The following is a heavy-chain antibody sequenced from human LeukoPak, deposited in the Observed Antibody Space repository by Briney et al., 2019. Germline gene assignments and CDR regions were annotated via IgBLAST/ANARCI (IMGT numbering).Heavy chain of an antibody. CDR1: GYTFTSYY. Sequence: ASVKVSCKASGYTFTSYYMHWVRQAPGQGLEWMGIINPSGGSTSYAQKFQGRVTMTRDMSTSTVYMELSSLRSEDTAVYYCARAPTVTTALDIWGQGTMVTVSS. D-gene: IGHD4-17*01. J-gene: IGHJ3*02. CDR2: INPSGGST. V-gene: IGHV1-46*01. CDR3: ARAPTVTTALDI.